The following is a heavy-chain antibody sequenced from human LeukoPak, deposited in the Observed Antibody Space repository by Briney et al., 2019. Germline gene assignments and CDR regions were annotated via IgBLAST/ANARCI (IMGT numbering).Heavy chain of an antibody. CDR3: AKEDSGSSIDY. D-gene: IGHD1-26*01. Sequence: ASVKVSCKASGYTFTGYYMHWVRQAPGQGLEWMGWINPNSGGTNYAQKFQGRVTMARDTSINTDYMELSRLRSDDTAVYYCAKEDSGSSIDYWGQGTLVTVSS. CDR2: INPNSGGT. V-gene: IGHV1-2*02. CDR1: GYTFTGYY. J-gene: IGHJ4*02.